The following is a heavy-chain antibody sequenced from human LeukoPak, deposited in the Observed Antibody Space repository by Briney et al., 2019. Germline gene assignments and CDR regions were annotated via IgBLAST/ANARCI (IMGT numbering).Heavy chain of an antibody. Sequence: SETLSLTCTVSGGSISSYYWSWIRQPPGKALEWSGYIYYSGSTNYNPPLKSRVTISRDTSKNQFPMNLSSVTAAHTPVYYSGSTNYNPSLKSRVTISVDTSKNQFSLKLSSVTVAETAVYYCARFCNYYDSSGYYYGFDPWGQGTLVTVSS. J-gene: IGHJ5*02. CDR1: GGSISSYY. CDR2: IYYSGST. CDR3: GSTNYNPSLKSRVTISVDTSKNQFSLKLSSVTVAETAVYYCARFCNYYDSSGYYYGFDP. V-gene: IGHV4-59*01. D-gene: IGHD3-10*01.